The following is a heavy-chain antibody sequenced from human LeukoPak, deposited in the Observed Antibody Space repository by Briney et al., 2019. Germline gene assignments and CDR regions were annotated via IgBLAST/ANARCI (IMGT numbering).Heavy chain of an antibody. CDR1: GFTFSSYA. V-gene: IGHV3-23*01. D-gene: IGHD1-26*01. CDR3: AKVSLHESKWETSMYFDY. Sequence: GGSLRLSCAASGFTFSSYAMSWVRQAPGKGLEWVSAISGSGGSTYYADSVKGRFTISRDNSKNTLYLQMSSLRAEDTAVYYCAKVSLHESKWETSMYFDYWGQGTLVTVSS. CDR2: ISGSGGST. J-gene: IGHJ4*02.